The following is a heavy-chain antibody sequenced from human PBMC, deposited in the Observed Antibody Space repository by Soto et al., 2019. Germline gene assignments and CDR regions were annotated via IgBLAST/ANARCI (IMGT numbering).Heavy chain of an antibody. CDR2: IWYDGSNK. CDR3: ARDRVAAAYYYYGMDV. J-gene: IGHJ6*02. Sequence: QVQLVESGGGVVQPGRSLRLSCAASGFTFSSYGMHWVRQAPGKGLEWVAVIWYDGSNKYYADSVKGRFTISRDNSKNTLYLQMNSLRAEDTAVYYCARDRVAAAYYYYGMDVWGQGTTVTVSS. CDR1: GFTFSSYG. V-gene: IGHV3-33*01. D-gene: IGHD6-13*01.